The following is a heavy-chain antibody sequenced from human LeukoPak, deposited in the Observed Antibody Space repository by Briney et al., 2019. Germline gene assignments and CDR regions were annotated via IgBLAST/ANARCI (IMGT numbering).Heavy chain of an antibody. V-gene: IGHV1-2*02. CDR3: ARGQYRYAVDY. Sequence: ASVKVSCKASGYSFADYYMHWVRQAPGQGLEWMGWIKPNSGGTRSAQKFQDRGTMTRDTSISTAYMELSSLTSDDTAIYYCARGQYRYAVDYWGQGTLVTVSS. CDR1: GYSFADYY. D-gene: IGHD5-18*01. CDR2: IKPNSGGT. J-gene: IGHJ4*02.